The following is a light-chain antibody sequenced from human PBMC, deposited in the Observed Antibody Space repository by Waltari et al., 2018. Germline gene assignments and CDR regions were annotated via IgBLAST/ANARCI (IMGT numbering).Light chain of an antibody. Sequence: ELVLTQSPGTLSLSPGERATLSCRASQSVSSCYLAWYQQEPGQAPRLLIYGASNRAAGIPDRFSGGGSGTDFTLTISRLEPEDFAVYYCQHYRSSPPPFGQGTNVEIK. V-gene: IGKV3-20*01. CDR2: GAS. CDR1: QSVSSCY. CDR3: QHYRSSPPP. J-gene: IGKJ1*01.